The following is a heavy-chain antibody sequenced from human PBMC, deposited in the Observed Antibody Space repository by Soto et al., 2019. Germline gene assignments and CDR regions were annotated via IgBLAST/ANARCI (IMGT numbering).Heavy chain of an antibody. CDR1: GFTFSSYS. CDR2: ISSSSTI. Sequence: EVQLVESGGGLVQPGGSLRLSCAASGFTFSSYSMNWVRQAPGKGLEWVSYISSSSTIYYADSVKGRFTISRDNAKNSLYLQMNSLRAEDTAVYYCARELGSGSYRFDPWGQGTLVTVSS. V-gene: IGHV3-48*01. D-gene: IGHD3-10*01. J-gene: IGHJ5*02. CDR3: ARELGSGSYRFDP.